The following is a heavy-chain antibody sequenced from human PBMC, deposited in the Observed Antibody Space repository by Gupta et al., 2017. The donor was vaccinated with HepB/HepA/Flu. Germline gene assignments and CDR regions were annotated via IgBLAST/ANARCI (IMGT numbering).Heavy chain of an antibody. CDR1: GFPLSQYW. J-gene: IGHJ5*02. Sequence: VQLVESGGGLVQPGGSLRPSSAASGFPLSQYWMAWVRQAPGKVLEWVAHLKPNGGEMYNVDAAKGRFTISRDNTMNSLFLQMDSLRGDDTGVYYCARHGDYCFGDWGQGALVTVSS. CDR3: ARHGDYCFGD. CDR2: LKPNGGEM. D-gene: IGHD3-10*01. V-gene: IGHV3-7*01.